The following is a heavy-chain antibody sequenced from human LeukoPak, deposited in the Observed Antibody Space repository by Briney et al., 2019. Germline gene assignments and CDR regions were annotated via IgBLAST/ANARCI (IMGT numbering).Heavy chain of an antibody. Sequence: GRSLRLSCAASGFTFSSYGIHWVRQAPGKGLEWVAGVRYDGSDKFHEDYVKGRFTISRDNSKNTVTLQMNSLRAEDTAVYYCARGGRGVLGMGYYYYGMDVWGQGTTVTVSS. J-gene: IGHJ6*02. D-gene: IGHD3-10*01. V-gene: IGHV3-33*01. CDR3: ARGGRGVLGMGYYYYGMDV. CDR1: GFTFSSYG. CDR2: VRYDGSDK.